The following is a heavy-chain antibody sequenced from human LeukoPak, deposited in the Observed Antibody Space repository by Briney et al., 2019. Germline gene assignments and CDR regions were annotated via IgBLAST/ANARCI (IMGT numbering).Heavy chain of an antibody. CDR3: ARNIMGNLYYYYYGMDV. J-gene: IGHJ6*02. Sequence: ASVKVSCKASGYTFTSYYMHWVRQAPGQGLEWMGIINPSGGSTSYAQKFQGRVTMTRDTSTSTAYMELSSLRSEDTAVYYCARNIMGNLYYYYYGMDVWGQGTTVTVSS. CDR2: INPSGGST. D-gene: IGHD1-14*01. CDR1: GYTFTSYY. V-gene: IGHV1-46*01.